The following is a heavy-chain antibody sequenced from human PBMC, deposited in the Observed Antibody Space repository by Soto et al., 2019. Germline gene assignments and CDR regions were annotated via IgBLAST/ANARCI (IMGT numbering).Heavy chain of an antibody. CDR3: AKGGSYYYDSSGYYAN. CDR2: ISGSGGSP. J-gene: IGHJ4*02. D-gene: IGHD3-22*01. Sequence: GGSLRLSCAASGFTFTSYAMSWVRQAPGKGLEWVSAISGSGGSPYYADSVKGRFTISRDNSKNTLFLQMNSLRAEDTAIYYCAKGGSYYYDSSGYYANWGQGTLVTV. V-gene: IGHV3-23*01. CDR1: GFTFTSYA.